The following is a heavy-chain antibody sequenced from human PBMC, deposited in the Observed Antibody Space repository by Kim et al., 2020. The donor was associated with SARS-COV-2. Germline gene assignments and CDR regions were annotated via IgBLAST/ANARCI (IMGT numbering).Heavy chain of an antibody. J-gene: IGHJ4*02. D-gene: IGHD2-15*01. V-gene: IGHV4-34*01. Sequence: SETLSLTCAVYGGSFSGYYWSWIRQPPGKGLEWIGEINHSGSTNYNPSLKSRVTISVDTSKNQFSLKLSSVTAADTAVYYCARTGSYSFGGPHYFDYWGQGTLVTVSS. CDR3: ARTGSYSFGGPHYFDY. CDR1: GGSFSGYY. CDR2: INHSGST.